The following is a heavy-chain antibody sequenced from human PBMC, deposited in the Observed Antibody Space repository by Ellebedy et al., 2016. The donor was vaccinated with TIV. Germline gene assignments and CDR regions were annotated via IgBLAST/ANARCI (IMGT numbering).Heavy chain of an antibody. V-gene: IGHV1-18*04. J-gene: IGHJ4*02. Sequence: AASVKVSCKASGYTFPSYGISWVRQAPGQGLEWMGWISTYNGNTIFAKSLQGRVTMTTDRSTSTAYMELRSLRSDDTAIYYCARDPSNNYFDYWGQGTLVTVSS. CDR2: ISTYNGNT. D-gene: IGHD2/OR15-2a*01. CDR1: GYTFPSYG. CDR3: ARDPSNNYFDY.